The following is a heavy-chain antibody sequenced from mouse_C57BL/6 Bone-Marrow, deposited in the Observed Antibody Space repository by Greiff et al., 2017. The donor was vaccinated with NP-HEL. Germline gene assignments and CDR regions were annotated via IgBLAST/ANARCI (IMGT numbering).Heavy chain of an antibody. CDR1: GYTFTSYW. CDR2: IDPSDSYT. J-gene: IGHJ3*01. V-gene: IGHV1-50*01. D-gene: IGHD4-1*01. Sequence: QVQLQQPGAELVKPGASVKLSCKASGYTFTSYWMQWVKQRPGQGLEWIGEIDPSDSYTNYNQKFKGKATLTVVTSSSTAYMQLSSLTSEDSAVYYCARWDAWFAYWGQGTLVTVSA. CDR3: ARWDAWFAY.